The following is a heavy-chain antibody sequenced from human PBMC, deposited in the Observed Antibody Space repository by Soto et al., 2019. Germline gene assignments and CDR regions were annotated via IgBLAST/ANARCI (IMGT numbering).Heavy chain of an antibody. J-gene: IGHJ2*01. D-gene: IGHD5-18*01. Sequence: VQLVESGGGVVQPGRSLRISCAATGFSFNFYAMYWVRQAPGKGLEWVAMISNDGSSENYADSVRGRFIISRDNSKKTLFLQMNSLRPEDTATYYCVRDSGANYGTFWYFDLWGRGTLVTVSS. CDR1: GFSFNFYA. CDR2: ISNDGSSE. V-gene: IGHV3-30-3*01. CDR3: VRDSGANYGTFWYFDL.